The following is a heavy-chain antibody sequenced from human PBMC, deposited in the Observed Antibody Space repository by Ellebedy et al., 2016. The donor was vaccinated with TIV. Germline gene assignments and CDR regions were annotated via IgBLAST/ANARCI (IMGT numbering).Heavy chain of an antibody. Sequence: SGPTLVKPTQTLTLTCTFPVFSLSTSGMCVSWIRQPPGKALEWLARIDWDDDKYYSTSLKTRLTISKDTSKNQVVLTMTNMDPVDTATYYCARTYSGSSGGIVGDWGQGTLVTVAS. CDR3: ARTYSGSSGGIVGD. CDR2: IDWDDDK. V-gene: IGHV2-70*11. CDR1: VFSLSTSGMC. J-gene: IGHJ4*02. D-gene: IGHD1-26*01.